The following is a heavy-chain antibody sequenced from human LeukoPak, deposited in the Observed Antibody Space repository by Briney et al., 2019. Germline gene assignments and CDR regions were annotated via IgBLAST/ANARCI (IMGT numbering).Heavy chain of an antibody. J-gene: IGHJ6*03. Sequence: PSETLSLTCTVSGGSISSSSYYWGWIRQPPGKGLEWIGSIYYSGSTYYNPSLKSRVTISVDTSKNQFSLKLSSVTAADTAVYYCARFSGYAPYYYYYYMDVWGKGTTVTVSS. CDR2: IYYSGST. CDR3: ARFSGYAPYYYYYYMDV. CDR1: GGSISSSSYY. V-gene: IGHV4-39*01. D-gene: IGHD5-12*01.